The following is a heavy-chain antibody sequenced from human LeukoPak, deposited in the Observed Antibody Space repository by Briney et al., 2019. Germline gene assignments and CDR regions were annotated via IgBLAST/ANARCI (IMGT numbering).Heavy chain of an antibody. D-gene: IGHD3-10*01. CDR2: IYFTGST. J-gene: IGHJ4*02. CDR1: GGSISTYY. CDR3: ARSLRYGSGVPKFDY. Sequence: SETLSLTCTVSGGSISTYYWSWIRQTPGKGLEWIGYIYFTGSTTYHPSLRSRLSMSVDAPKSQFSLRLISVTAADTAVYYCARSLRYGSGVPKFDYWGQGILVTVSS. V-gene: IGHV4-59*13.